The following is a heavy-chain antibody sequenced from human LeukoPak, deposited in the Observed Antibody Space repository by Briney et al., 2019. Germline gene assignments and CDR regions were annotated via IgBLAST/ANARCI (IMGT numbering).Heavy chain of an antibody. V-gene: IGHV4-39*01. CDR2: IYYSGST. D-gene: IGHD3-9*01. Sequence: SETLSLTCTVPGGSISSSSYYWGWIRQPPGKGLEWIGSIYYSGSTYYNPSLKSRVTISVDTSKNQFSLKLSSVTAADTAVYYCARRYYDILTGYYWFDPWGQGTLVTVSS. CDR1: GGSISSSSYY. J-gene: IGHJ5*02. CDR3: ARRYYDILTGYYWFDP.